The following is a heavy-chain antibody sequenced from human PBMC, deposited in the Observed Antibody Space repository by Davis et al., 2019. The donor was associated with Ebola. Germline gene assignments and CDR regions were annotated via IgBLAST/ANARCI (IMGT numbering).Heavy chain of an antibody. V-gene: IGHV3-73*01. J-gene: IGHJ4*02. CDR1: GFTFSGSA. Sequence: PGGSLRLSCAASGFTFSGSAMHWVRQASGKGLEWVGRIRNKANSYATAYAASVKGRFTISRDDSKNTEYLQMNSLKTEDTAVYYCTRSGPDYWGQGTLVTVSS. CDR2: IRNKANSYAT. CDR3: TRSGPDY. D-gene: IGHD6-25*01.